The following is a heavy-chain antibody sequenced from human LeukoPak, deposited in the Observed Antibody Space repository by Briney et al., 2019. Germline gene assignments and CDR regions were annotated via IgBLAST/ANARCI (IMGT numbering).Heavy chain of an antibody. CDR2: IYYSGST. CDR3: ARETGAAAGWYNWFDP. J-gene: IGHJ5*02. D-gene: IGHD6-13*01. Sequence: SQTLSLTCTVSGGSISSGDYYWSWIRQPPGKGLEWFGYIYYSGSTYYNPSLKSRVTISVDTSKNQFSLKLSSVTAADTAVYYCARETGAAAGWYNWFDPWGQGTLVTVSS. V-gene: IGHV4-30-4*01. CDR1: GGSISSGDYY.